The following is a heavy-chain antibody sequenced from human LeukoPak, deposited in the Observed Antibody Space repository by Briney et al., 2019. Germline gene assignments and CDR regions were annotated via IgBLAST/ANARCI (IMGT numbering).Heavy chain of an antibody. J-gene: IGHJ4*02. CDR2: IYYSGST. Sequence: SETLSLTCTVSGGSIRSYYWSWIRQPPGKGLEWIGYIYYSGSTNYNPSLKSRVTISVDTSKNQFSLKLSSVTAADTAVYYCARPGVGGSGSYTFWGQGTLVTVSS. D-gene: IGHD3-10*01. V-gene: IGHV4-59*01. CDR3: ARPGVGGSGSYTF. CDR1: GGSIRSYY.